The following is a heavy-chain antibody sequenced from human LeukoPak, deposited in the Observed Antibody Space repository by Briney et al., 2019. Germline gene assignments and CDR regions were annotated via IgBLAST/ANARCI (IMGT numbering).Heavy chain of an antibody. CDR3: ARANIKGTRLNWFDP. D-gene: IGHD1-7*01. J-gene: IGHJ5*02. V-gene: IGHV1-46*01. Sequence: ASVKVSCKASGYTFTSYYMHWVRQAPGQGLEWMGIINPSGGSTSYAQKFQGRVTMTRDTSTSTVYMELSSLRSEDTAVYYCARANIKGTRLNWFDPWGQGTLATVSS. CDR1: GYTFTSYY. CDR2: INPSGGST.